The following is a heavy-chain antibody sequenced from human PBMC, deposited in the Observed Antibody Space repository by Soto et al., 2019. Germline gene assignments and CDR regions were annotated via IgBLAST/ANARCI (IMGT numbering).Heavy chain of an antibody. J-gene: IGHJ4*02. CDR1: GYSFTSYW. Sequence: PGESLKISCKGSGYSFTSYWIGWVRQMPGKGLEWMGIIYPGDSDTRYSPSFQGQVTISADKSISTAYLQWSSLKASDTAMYYCERPSEVAATGVGFDYWGQGTLVTVSS. V-gene: IGHV5-51*01. CDR3: ERPSEVAATGVGFDY. D-gene: IGHD2-15*01. CDR2: IYPGDSDT.